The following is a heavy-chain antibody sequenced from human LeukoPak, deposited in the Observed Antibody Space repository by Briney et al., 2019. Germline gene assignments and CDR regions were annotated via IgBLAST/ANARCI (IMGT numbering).Heavy chain of an antibody. CDR2: IIPIFGTA. J-gene: IGHJ5*02. D-gene: IGHD2-2*02. V-gene: IGHV1-69*05. CDR3: ARGRCSSTSCYTKGGNWFDP. CDR1: GGTFSSYA. Sequence: AASVKVSCKASGGTFSSYAICWVRQAPGQGLEWMGGIIPIFGTANYAQKFQGRVTITTDESTSTAYMELSSLRSEDTAVYYCARGRCSSTSCYTKGGNWFDPWGQGTLVTVSS.